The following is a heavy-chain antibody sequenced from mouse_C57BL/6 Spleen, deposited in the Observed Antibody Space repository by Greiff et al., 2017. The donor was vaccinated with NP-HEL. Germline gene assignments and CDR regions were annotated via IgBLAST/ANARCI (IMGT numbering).Heavy chain of an antibody. CDR3: TKRITTVVAFDY. Sequence: VQLKQSGAELVRPGASVKLSCTASGFNIKDDYMHWVKQRPEQGLEWIGWIDPENGDTEYASKFQGKATITADTSSNTAYLQLSSLTSEDTAVYYCTKRITTVVAFDYWGQGTTLTVSS. D-gene: IGHD1-1*01. CDR1: GFNIKDDY. V-gene: IGHV14-4*01. CDR2: IDPENGDT. J-gene: IGHJ2*01.